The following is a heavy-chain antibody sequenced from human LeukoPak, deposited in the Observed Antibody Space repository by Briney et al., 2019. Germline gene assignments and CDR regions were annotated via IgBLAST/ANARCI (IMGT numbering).Heavy chain of an antibody. D-gene: IGHD4-23*01. CDR1: GGSFSGYY. CDR3: AGDPLAVVTPVVAFDI. Sequence: SETLSLTCAVYGGSFSGYYWSWIRQPPGKGLEWIGYIYYSGSTNYNPSLKSRVTISVDTSKNQFSLKLSSVTAADTAVYYCAGDPLAVVTPVVAFDIWGQGTMVTVSS. V-gene: IGHV4-59*01. CDR2: IYYSGST. J-gene: IGHJ3*02.